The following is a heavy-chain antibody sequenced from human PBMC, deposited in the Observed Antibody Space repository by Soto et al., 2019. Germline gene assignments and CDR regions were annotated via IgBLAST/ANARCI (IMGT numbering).Heavy chain of an antibody. J-gene: IGHJ3*02. D-gene: IGHD2-15*01. Sequence: EQLVESGGAFVQPGGSLRLSCVASGFTFHDYAMHWVRQAPGKGLEWVSLIPYNGVSVGYAASLRGRFTISRDDAKESLYLQMDSLTAEDTGIYYCTRGYCSVGSCAFDIWGQGAMVTVSS. CDR2: IPYNGVSV. CDR3: TRGYCSVGSCAFDI. V-gene: IGHV3-9*01. CDR1: GFTFHDYA.